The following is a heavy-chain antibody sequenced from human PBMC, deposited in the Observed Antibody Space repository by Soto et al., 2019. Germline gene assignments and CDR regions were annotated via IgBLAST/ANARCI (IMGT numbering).Heavy chain of an antibody. CDR3: ARTALALAGLSYYGMDV. D-gene: IGHD1-1*01. CDR2: ISSYTGNAYYQHSANT. CDR1: GYSFTNYQ. J-gene: IGHJ6*02. V-gene: IGHV1-18*04. Sequence: ASVTVSCQASGYSFTNYQIHWVRQAPGQGLEWMGWISSYTGNAYYQHSANTEYAQKFQCRLSLPTDTSTTTAYLELRGLRADDTAVYYCARTALALAGLSYYGMDVWGPGTTVTVS.